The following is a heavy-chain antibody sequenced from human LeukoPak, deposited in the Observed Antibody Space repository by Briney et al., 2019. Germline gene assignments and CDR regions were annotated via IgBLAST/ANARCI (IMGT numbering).Heavy chain of an antibody. D-gene: IGHD2-15*01. V-gene: IGHV3-23*01. J-gene: IGHJ3*02. CDR2: ISAGADST. CDR3: ARDPGCSGGSCYGRHADAFDI. Sequence: GGSLRLSCAASTFTFSSYAMSWVRQAPGRGLEWVSAISAGADSTYYADSVQGRFTISRDNSKNTLFLQMNSLRAEDTAVYYCARDPGCSGGSCYGRHADAFDIWGQGTMVTVSS. CDR1: TFTFSSYA.